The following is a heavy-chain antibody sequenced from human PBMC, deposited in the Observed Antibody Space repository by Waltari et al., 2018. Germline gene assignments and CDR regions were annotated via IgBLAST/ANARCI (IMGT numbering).Heavy chain of an antibody. CDR3: SRDRGGSWTFDY. D-gene: IGHD3-3*01. V-gene: IGHV1-46*01. Sequence: QVQLVQSGAEVKKPGASLKHSCKAYGYTFTTNHIHWVRQAPGQGLEWMGIFNPSGDGTRYAQKFQGRVTMTGDTFTNTVYMELSSLRSEDTAVYYCSRDRGGSWTFDYWGQGTLVTVSS. J-gene: IGHJ4*02. CDR1: GYTFTTNH. CDR2: FNPSGDGT.